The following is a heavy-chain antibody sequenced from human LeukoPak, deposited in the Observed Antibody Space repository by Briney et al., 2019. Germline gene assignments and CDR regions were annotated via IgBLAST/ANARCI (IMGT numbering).Heavy chain of an antibody. CDR3: TRPDDSESFYRANHY. V-gene: IGHV3-30*04. CDR2: ISNDGNNK. D-gene: IGHD3-10*01. J-gene: IGHJ4*02. Sequence: GGSLRLSCAASGFSFNTYPMHWVRQAPGKGLEWVAVISNDGNNKYYADSVKGRFTISRDNSDNTLSLQMNGLRVEDTAVYYCTRPDDSESFYRANHYWGRGTLVTVS. CDR1: GFSFNTYP.